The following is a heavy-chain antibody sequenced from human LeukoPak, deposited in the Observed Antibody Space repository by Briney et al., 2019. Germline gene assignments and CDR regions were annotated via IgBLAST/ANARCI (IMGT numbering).Heavy chain of an antibody. V-gene: IGHV3-23*01. Sequence: GGSLRLSCAASGFTFSSYAMSWVRQAPGRGLEWVSAISGSGATTFYADSVRGRFAISRDNSKSTLYLQINSLRAEDTAVYYCAKAGNSYGDRFDYWGQGTLVTVSS. D-gene: IGHD5-18*01. CDR3: AKAGNSYGDRFDY. CDR1: GFTFSSYA. J-gene: IGHJ4*02. CDR2: ISGSGATT.